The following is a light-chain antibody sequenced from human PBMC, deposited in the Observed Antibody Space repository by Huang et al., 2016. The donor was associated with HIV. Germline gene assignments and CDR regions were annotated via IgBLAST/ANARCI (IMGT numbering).Light chain of an antibody. Sequence: EIVLTQSPATLSVSPGERATLSCRASQSVGSDLAWYKHRPGQAPRLLIYSASPSATCIPARFSGSEYGTDFILTVSSLQSEDFALYYCQQYRDWPPYTFGQGTKLEIK. CDR1: QSVGSD. CDR2: SAS. V-gene: IGKV3-15*01. CDR3: QQYRDWPPYT. J-gene: IGKJ2*01.